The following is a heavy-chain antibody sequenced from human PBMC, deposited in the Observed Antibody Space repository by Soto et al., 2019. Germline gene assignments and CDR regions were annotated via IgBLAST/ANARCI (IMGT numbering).Heavy chain of an antibody. CDR3: ERDRYSSSWYGNWFDP. CDR1: GFTFSSYA. CDR2: ISYDGSNK. Sequence: QVQLVESGGGVVQPGRSLRLSCAASGFTFSSYAMHWVRQAPGKGLEWVAVISYDGSNKYYADSVKGRFTISRDNSKNTLYLQMNSRRAEDKAVSYCERDRYSSSWYGNWFDPWGQGTLVTVSS. D-gene: IGHD6-13*01. J-gene: IGHJ5*02. V-gene: IGHV3-30-3*01.